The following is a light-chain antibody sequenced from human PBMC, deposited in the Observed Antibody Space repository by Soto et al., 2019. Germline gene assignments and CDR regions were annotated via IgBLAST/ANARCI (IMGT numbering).Light chain of an antibody. CDR1: YSDIGAYNY. J-gene: IGLJ1*01. CDR3: SSYTSSSTLYV. Sequence: QSVLTQPPSASGSPGQSVTIPCTGTYSDIGAYNYVSWYQQRPGEAPKLIIYEVSKRPSGVPDRFSGSKSGNTAYLTISGLQAEDEADYYCSSYTSSSTLYVFGTGTKVTVL. CDR2: EVS. V-gene: IGLV2-8*01.